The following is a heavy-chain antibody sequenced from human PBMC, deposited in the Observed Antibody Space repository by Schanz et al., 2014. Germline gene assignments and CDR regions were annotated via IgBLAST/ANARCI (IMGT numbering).Heavy chain of an antibody. J-gene: IGHJ6*03. CDR1: GGSISSYY. CDR2: IYYSGDT. V-gene: IGHV4-59*01. D-gene: IGHD2-2*01. CDR3: ARQGIGYQHGRYYYYRDV. Sequence: QLQLQEPGPGLVKPSETLSLTCTVSGGSISSYYWSWIRQPPGKGLEWIGYIYYSGDTNYNPSLKSRVTISVDTSKNQFSLNLISVTAADTAVYYCARQGIGYQHGRYYYYRDVWGRGTTVTVSS.